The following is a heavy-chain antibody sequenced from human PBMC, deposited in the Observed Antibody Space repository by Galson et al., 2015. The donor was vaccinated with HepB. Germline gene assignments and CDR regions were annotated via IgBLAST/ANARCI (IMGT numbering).Heavy chain of an antibody. Sequence: SVKVSCKASGYTFTSCGISWVRQAPGQGLEWMGRIIPILGIANYAQKFQGRVTITADKSTSTAYMELSSLRSEDTAMYYCARILGTRWFDPWGQGTLVTVSS. V-gene: IGHV1-69*04. CDR1: GYTFTSCG. J-gene: IGHJ5*02. D-gene: IGHD3-3*01. CDR3: ARILGTRWFDP. CDR2: IIPILGIA.